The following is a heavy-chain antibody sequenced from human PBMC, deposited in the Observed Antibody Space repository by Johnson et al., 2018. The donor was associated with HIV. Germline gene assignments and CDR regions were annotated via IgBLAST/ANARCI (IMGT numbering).Heavy chain of an antibody. V-gene: IGHV3-9*01. CDR2: ISWHSGSI. Sequence: VQLVESGGGLVQPGGSLRLSCAASGFTVSSNYMTWVRQAPGKGLEWVSGISWHSGSIGYVDSVKGRFTISRDNAKNSLYLQMNSLRAEDTALYYCAKTDPSVTQEPFDIWGQGTMVIVSS. CDR1: GFTVSSNY. D-gene: IGHD1-26*01. J-gene: IGHJ3*02. CDR3: AKTDPSVTQEPFDI.